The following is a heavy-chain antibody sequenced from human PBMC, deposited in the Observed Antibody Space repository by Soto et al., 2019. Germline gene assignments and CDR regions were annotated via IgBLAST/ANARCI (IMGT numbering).Heavy chain of an antibody. CDR2: IYYSAST. CDR3: ARHLPYCGGDCYSLDY. V-gene: IGHV4-59*08. J-gene: IGHJ4*02. CDR1: GRSISSYY. D-gene: IGHD2-21*02. Sequence: PSETLSLTCTVSGRSISSYYWSWIRQPPGKGLEWIGYIYYSASTNYSPSLKSRVTISVDTSKNQFSLNLSSVTAADTAVYYCARHLPYCGGDCYSLDYWGQGTLVTVS.